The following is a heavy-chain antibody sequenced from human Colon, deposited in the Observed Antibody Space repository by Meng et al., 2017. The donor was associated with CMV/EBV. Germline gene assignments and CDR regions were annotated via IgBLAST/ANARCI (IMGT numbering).Heavy chain of an antibody. CDR1: GYTFTSSD. Sequence: ASGYTFTSSDINWVRQATGQGLEWMGWMNPNSGNTGYAQKFQGRVTMTRNTSISTAYMELSSLRSEDTAVYYCARGIAAAGTPLGYWGQGTLVTVSS. V-gene: IGHV1-8*01. D-gene: IGHD6-13*01. CDR3: ARGIAAAGTPLGY. CDR2: MNPNSGNT. J-gene: IGHJ4*02.